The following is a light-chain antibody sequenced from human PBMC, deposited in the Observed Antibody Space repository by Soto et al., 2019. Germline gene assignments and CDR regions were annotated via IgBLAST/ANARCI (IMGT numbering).Light chain of an antibody. CDR2: GAS. Sequence: EIVLTQSPGTLSLSPGERATLSCRASQSVYSNLAWYQQKPGQAPRFLIYGASTRATGIPARFSGSGSGTEFTLTISSLQSEEFAVYYCQQYDNWPLTFGGGTKVDIK. V-gene: IGKV3-15*01. CDR1: QSVYSN. J-gene: IGKJ4*01. CDR3: QQYDNWPLT.